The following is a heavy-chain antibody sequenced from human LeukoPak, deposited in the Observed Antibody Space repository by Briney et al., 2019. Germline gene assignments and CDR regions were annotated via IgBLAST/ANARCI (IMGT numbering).Heavy chain of an antibody. Sequence: SETLSLTCTVSGGSISSSSYYWGWIRQPPGKGLEWIGSIYYSGSTYYNPSLKSRVTISVDTSKNQFSLKLSSVTAADTAVYYCARVNWNYVCFDYWGQGTLVTVSS. D-gene: IGHD1-7*01. V-gene: IGHV4-39*07. J-gene: IGHJ4*02. CDR1: GGSISSSSYY. CDR3: ARVNWNYVCFDY. CDR2: IYYSGST.